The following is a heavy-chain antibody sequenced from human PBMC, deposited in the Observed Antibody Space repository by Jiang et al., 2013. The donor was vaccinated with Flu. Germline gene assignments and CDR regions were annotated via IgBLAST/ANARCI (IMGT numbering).Heavy chain of an antibody. J-gene: IGHJ3*01. Sequence: GLVQPGGSLRLSCEASGFTFTNYAISWVRQAPGRGLEWVSAISGSADNTYYTDSVKGRFTISRDNPKNTLYLQMSSLRAEDTAVYYCAKDSGLGFCTGGRCHSDAFDVWGQGTMVTVSS. CDR2: ISGSADNT. CDR3: AKDSGLGFCTGGRCHSDAFDV. D-gene: IGHD2-15*01. CDR1: GFTFTNYA. V-gene: IGHV3-23*01.